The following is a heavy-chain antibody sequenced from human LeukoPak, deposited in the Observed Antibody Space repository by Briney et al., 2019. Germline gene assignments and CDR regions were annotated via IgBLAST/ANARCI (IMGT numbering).Heavy chain of an antibody. D-gene: IGHD3-10*01. J-gene: IGHJ4*02. Sequence: GASVKVSCKASGYTFTSYYMHWVRQAPGQGLEWMGIINPSGSSTSYAQKFQGRVTMTRDTSTSTVNMELGNLRSEDAAVYYCAREGFYGRELFPAFDYWGQGTLVTVSS. CDR2: INPSGSST. CDR1: GYTFTSYY. V-gene: IGHV1-46*01. CDR3: AREGFYGRELFPAFDY.